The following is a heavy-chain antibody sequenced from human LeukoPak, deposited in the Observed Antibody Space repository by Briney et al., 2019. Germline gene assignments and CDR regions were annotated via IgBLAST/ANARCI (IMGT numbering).Heavy chain of an antibody. CDR1: GFTFSSYA. CDR3: AKAVAGTGPYYYYGMDV. D-gene: IGHD6-19*01. V-gene: IGHV3-23*01. J-gene: IGHJ6*02. Sequence: GGSLRLSCAASGFTFSSYAMSWVRRAPGKGLEWVSAISGSGGSTYYADSVKGRFTISRDNSKNTLYLQMNSLRAEDTAVYYCAKAVAGTGPYYYYGMDVWGQGTTVTVSS. CDR2: ISGSGGST.